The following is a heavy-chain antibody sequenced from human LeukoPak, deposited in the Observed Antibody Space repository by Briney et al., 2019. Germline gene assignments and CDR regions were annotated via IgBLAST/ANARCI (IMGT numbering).Heavy chain of an antibody. CDR1: GFTFSSYW. CDR2: IKQDGSEK. V-gene: IGHV3-7*03. J-gene: IGHJ4*02. Sequence: GGSLRLSCAASGFTFSSYWMSWVRQAPGKGLEWVANIKQDGSEKYYVDSVKGRFTISRDNSKNTLYLQMNSLRAEDTAVYYCAKEATIFGVVTNYWGQGTLVTVSS. CDR3: AKEATIFGVVTNY. D-gene: IGHD3-3*01.